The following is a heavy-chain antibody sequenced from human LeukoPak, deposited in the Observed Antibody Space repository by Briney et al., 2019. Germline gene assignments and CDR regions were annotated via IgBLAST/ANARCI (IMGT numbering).Heavy chain of an antibody. Sequence: SETLSLTCTVSGGSISSYYWSWIRQPAVKGLEWIGRIYTSGSTNYNPSLKSRVTMSVDTSKNQFSLKLSSVTAADTAVYYCARDGYYDFWSGYPTNDAFDIWGQGTMVTVSS. D-gene: IGHD3-3*01. CDR3: ARDGYYDFWSGYPTNDAFDI. CDR1: GGSISSYY. J-gene: IGHJ3*02. CDR2: IYTSGST. V-gene: IGHV4-4*07.